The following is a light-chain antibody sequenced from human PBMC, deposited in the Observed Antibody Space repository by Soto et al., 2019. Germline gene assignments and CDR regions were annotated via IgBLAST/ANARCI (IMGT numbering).Light chain of an antibody. V-gene: IGKV1-13*02. CDR3: QQLNSYPFT. CDR1: QGISSA. J-gene: IGKJ5*01. Sequence: AIHLTQSPSSLSASVGDRATITCRASQGISSALAWYQHKPGRPPRVLIYDASSLQSGVPSRFSGSESGTDCTLTISSLQPEDSATYYCQQLNSYPFTFGQGTRLEIK. CDR2: DAS.